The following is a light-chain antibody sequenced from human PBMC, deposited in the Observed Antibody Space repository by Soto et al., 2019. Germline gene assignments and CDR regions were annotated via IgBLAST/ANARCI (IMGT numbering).Light chain of an antibody. CDR2: ASS. CDR1: QDILSW. J-gene: IGKJ3*01. CDR3: QQANTFPIT. V-gene: IGKV1-12*01. Sequence: DLQMTQSPSSVSASVGDTVTITCRASQDILSWLAWYQQKPREAPRLLIYASSNLQSGVPSRFSGSRSWTDFTFTISSLQPEDFATYYCQQANTFPITFGPGTRLDIK.